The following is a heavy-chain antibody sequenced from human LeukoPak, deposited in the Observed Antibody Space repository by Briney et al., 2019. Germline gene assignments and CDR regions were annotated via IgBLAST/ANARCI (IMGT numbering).Heavy chain of an antibody. CDR2: IIPIFGTA. CDR3: ASNGDRWYDAFDI. Sequence: GASVKVSCKASGGTFSSYAISWVRQAPGQGLEWMGGIIPIFGTANYAQKFQGRVTITTDESTSTAYMELSSLRSEDTAVYYCASNGDRWYDAFDIWGQGTMVTVSS. CDR1: GGTFSSYA. D-gene: IGHD4-23*01. V-gene: IGHV1-69*05. J-gene: IGHJ3*02.